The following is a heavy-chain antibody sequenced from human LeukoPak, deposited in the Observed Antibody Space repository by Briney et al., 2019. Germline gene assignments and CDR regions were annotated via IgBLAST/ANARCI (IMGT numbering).Heavy chain of an antibody. V-gene: IGHV4-59*06. J-gene: IGHJ5*02. CDR2: IYYSGST. CDR3: ARGYYYDSKTSNWFDP. Sequence: SETLSLTCTVSGGSISSYYWSWIRQPPGKGLEWIGYIYYSGSTYYNPSLKSRVTISVDTSKNQFSLKLSSVTAADTAVYYCARGYYYDSKTSNWFDPWGQGTLVTVSS. D-gene: IGHD3-22*01. CDR1: GGSISSYY.